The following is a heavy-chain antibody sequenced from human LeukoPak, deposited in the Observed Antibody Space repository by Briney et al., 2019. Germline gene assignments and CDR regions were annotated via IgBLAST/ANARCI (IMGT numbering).Heavy chain of an antibody. CDR3: ARTIVVVPAAMDAFDI. V-gene: IGHV4-31*03. CDR2: VYYSGST. D-gene: IGHD2-2*01. J-gene: IGHJ3*02. Sequence: PSQTLSLTCTVSGGSISSGGYYWSWIRQHPGKGLEWIGYVYYSGSTYYNPSLKSRVTISVDTSKNQFSLKLSSVTAADTAVYYCARTIVVVPAAMDAFDIWGQGTMVTVSS. CDR1: GGSISSGGYY.